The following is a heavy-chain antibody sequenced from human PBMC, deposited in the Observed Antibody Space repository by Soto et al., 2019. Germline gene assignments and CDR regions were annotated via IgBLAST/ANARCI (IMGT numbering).Heavy chain of an antibody. CDR1: GGSISSGDYY. Sequence: QVQLQESGPGLVKPSQTLSLTCTVSGGSISSGDYYWSWIRQPPGKGLEWIGYIYYSGSTYYNPSLKSRVTRSVDTSKSLFSLKLSSVTAADTAVYYCARVAALDEYYFDYWGQGTLVTVSS. D-gene: IGHD2-15*01. CDR3: ARVAALDEYYFDY. J-gene: IGHJ4*02. V-gene: IGHV4-30-4*01. CDR2: IYYSGST.